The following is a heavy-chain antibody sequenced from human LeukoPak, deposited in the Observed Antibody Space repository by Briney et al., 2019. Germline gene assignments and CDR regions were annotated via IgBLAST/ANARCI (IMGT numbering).Heavy chain of an antibody. V-gene: IGHV4-59*01. D-gene: IGHD3-10*01. CDR2: IYYSGST. Sequence: SETLSLTCTVSGGSISSYYWSWIRQAPGKGLEWIGYIYYSGSTNYNPSLKSRVTISVDTSKNQFSLKLTSVTAADTAVYYCVGSVARGGLDYWGQGTLVTVSS. J-gene: IGHJ4*02. CDR3: VGSVARGGLDY. CDR1: GGSISSYY.